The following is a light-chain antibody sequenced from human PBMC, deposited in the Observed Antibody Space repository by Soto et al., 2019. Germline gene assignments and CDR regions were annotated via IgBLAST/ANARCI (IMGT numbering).Light chain of an antibody. Sequence: EIVMTQSPATLSVSPGERATLSCRASQRVSSDLAWYQQKPDQAPRLLIYGTSSRATGIPDRFSGSGSGTDFTLTISRLEPEDFAVYYCQHYGSSLTFGQGTRLEIK. V-gene: IGKV3-20*01. CDR1: QRVSSD. CDR3: QHYGSSLT. CDR2: GTS. J-gene: IGKJ5*01.